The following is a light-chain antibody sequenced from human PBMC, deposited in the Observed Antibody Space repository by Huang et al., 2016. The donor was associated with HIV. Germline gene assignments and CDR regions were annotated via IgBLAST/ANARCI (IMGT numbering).Light chain of an antibody. CDR1: QSLIYSDGNTY. V-gene: IGKV2-30*01. Sequence: DVVLTQSPLSLPVTLGQPASISCWSSQSLIYSDGNTYLSWFQQRPGQSPRRLIYKNSNRDSGVPDRFSGSGSGSDFTLKISKVEAEDVAVYYCMQGTHWPPITFGQGTRLEI. CDR2: KNS. J-gene: IGKJ5*01. CDR3: MQGTHWPPIT.